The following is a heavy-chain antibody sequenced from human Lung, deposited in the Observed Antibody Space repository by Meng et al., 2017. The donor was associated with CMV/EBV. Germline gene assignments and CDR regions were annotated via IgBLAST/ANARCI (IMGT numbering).Heavy chain of an antibody. CDR3: ARDWELVTHGGDY. CDR1: GYTFTSYG. J-gene: IGHJ4*02. CDR2: ISAYNGNT. Sequence: ASXXVSXKASGYTFTSYGISWVRQAPGQGLEWMGWISAYNGNTNYAQKFQGRVIMTTDTFTSTAYMELRSLRSDDTAVYYCARDWELVTHGGDYWGQGTLVTGAS. D-gene: IGHD3-10*01. V-gene: IGHV1-18*01.